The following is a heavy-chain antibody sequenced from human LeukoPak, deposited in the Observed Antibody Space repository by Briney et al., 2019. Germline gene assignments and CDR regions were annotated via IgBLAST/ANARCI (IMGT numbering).Heavy chain of an antibody. V-gene: IGHV1-18*01. CDR1: GYTFTSYG. J-gene: IGHJ6*03. Sequence: ASVKVSCKASGYTFTSYGISWVRQAPGQGLEWMGWISAYNGNTNYAQKLQGRVTMTTDTSTSTAYMELRSLRSDDTAVYYCAREGALPVTKYPSAYYYMDVWGKGTTVTVSS. CDR2: ISAYNGNT. CDR3: AREGALPVTKYPSAYYYMDV. D-gene: IGHD2-2*01.